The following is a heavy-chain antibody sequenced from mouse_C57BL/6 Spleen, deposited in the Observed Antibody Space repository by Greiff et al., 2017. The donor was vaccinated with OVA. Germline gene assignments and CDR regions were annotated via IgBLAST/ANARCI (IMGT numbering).Heavy chain of an antibody. CDR3: ARDGGYDPFAY. CDR2: ISYSGST. D-gene: IGHD2-2*01. V-gene: IGHV3-1*01. CDR1: GYSITSGYD. Sequence: VQLKESGPGMVKPSQSLSLTCTVTGYSITSGYDWHWIRHFPGNKLEWMGYISYSGSTNYNPSLKSRISITHDPSKNHFFLKLNSVTTEDTATYYCARDGGYDPFAYWGQGTLVTVSA. J-gene: IGHJ3*01.